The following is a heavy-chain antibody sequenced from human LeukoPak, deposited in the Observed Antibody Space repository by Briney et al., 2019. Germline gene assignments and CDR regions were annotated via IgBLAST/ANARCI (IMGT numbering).Heavy chain of an antibody. CDR1: GYTFSSYG. J-gene: IGHJ4*02. Sequence: GASVKVSCKASGYTFSSYGISWVRQAPGQGLEWMGWITPYNGNTNYAHKLQGRVTMTTDTSTSTAYVELRSLRSDDTAVYYCARAVPPSLEWFYYWGRGTLVTVSS. D-gene: IGHD3-3*01. CDR2: ITPYNGNT. V-gene: IGHV1-18*01. CDR3: ARAVPPSLEWFYY.